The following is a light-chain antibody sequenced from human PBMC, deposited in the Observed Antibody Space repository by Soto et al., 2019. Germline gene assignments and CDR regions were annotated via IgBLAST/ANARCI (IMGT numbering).Light chain of an antibody. Sequence: QAPVTLSLSQGERATLSCRASQSISSNYVAWYQQKPGQSPRLLIYDASSRATGIPNRFSGSGSGTDFTLTICRLEPEDFPVFYCEPYCDSPRFGQGTKVDIK. CDR2: DAS. CDR1: QSISSNY. V-gene: IGKV3-20*01. J-gene: IGKJ1*01. CDR3: EPYCDSPR.